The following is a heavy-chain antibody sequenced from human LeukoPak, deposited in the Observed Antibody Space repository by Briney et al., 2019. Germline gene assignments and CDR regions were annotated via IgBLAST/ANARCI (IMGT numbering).Heavy chain of an antibody. V-gene: IGHV4-34*01. CDR3: ARVNGGNSNA. CDR1: GGSFSGYY. D-gene: IGHD4-23*01. CDR2: INHSGST. J-gene: IGHJ4*02. Sequence: PSETLSLTCAVYGGSFSGYYWSWIRQPPGKGLEWIGEINHSGSTNYNPSLKSRVTISVDTSKNQFSLKLSSVTAADTAVYYCARVNGGNSNAWGQGTLVTVSS.